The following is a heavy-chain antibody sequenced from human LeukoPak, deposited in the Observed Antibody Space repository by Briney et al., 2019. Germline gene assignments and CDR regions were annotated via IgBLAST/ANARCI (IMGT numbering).Heavy chain of an antibody. CDR2: IYWNSGGT. J-gene: IGHJ4*02. CDR1: GLTSNDHA. Sequence: SGGSLRLSCAASGLTSNDHAMHWIRQIPGKGLEWVSGIYWNSGGTGYADSVKGRFTISRDNAKNSLYLQMNSLRTDDTALYYCTKDITAGGLDYWGQGTLVTVSS. CDR3: TKDITAGGLDY. V-gene: IGHV3-9*02. D-gene: IGHD6-13*01.